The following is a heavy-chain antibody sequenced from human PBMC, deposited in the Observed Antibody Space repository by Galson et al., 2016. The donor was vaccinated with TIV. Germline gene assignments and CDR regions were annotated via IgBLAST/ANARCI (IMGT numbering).Heavy chain of an antibody. CDR1: GFSLSTSGVC. CDR2: IDWDDDK. D-gene: IGHD3-22*01. V-gene: IGHV2-70*11. CDR3: ARTLFSENDGYWIDH. J-gene: IGHJ4*02. Sequence: PALVKPTQTLTLTCTFSGFSLSTSGVCVSWIRQPPGKALEWLARIDWDDDKNYSPFLKTRLTISKDTSKNQVVLTMTNTDPVDTATYYSARTLFSENDGYWIDHWGQGALVTVSS.